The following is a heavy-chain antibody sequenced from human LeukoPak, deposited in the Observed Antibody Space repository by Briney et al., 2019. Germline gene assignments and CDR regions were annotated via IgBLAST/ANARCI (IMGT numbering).Heavy chain of an antibody. J-gene: IGHJ4*02. CDR2: IYTSGST. CDR1: GGSISSGSYY. Sequence: TLSLTCTVSGGSISSGSYYWSWIRQPAGKGLEWIGRIYTSGSTNYTPSLKSRVTISVDTSKSQFSLKLSSVTAADTAVYYCARDAGSSWYPFDYWGQGTLVTVSS. CDR3: ARDAGSSWYPFDY. D-gene: IGHD6-13*01. V-gene: IGHV4-61*02.